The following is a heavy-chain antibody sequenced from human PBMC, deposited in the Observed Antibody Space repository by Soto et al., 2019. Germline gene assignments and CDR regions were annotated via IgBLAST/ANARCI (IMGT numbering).Heavy chain of an antibody. Sequence: SVKVSCKASGFTFTSSAISWVRQAPGQGLEWMGGIIPIFGTANYAQRFQGRVTITADESTSTAYMELSSLRSEDTAVYYCARGGETHRFLGPYYYYGMDVWGQGTTVTVSS. CDR1: GFTFTSSA. CDR2: IIPIFGTA. V-gene: IGHV1-69*13. J-gene: IGHJ6*02. CDR3: ARGGETHRFLGPYYYYGMDV. D-gene: IGHD3-3*01.